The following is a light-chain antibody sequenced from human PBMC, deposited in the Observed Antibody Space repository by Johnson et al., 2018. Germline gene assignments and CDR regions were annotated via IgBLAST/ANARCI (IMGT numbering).Light chain of an antibody. Sequence: QSVLTQPPSVSAAPGQKVTISCSGSSSNIGNNYVSWYQQLPGTAPKLLIYENNKRPSGIPDRFSGSKSGTSATLGITGLQTGDEADYYCGTWDSSLSAGNVFGTGTKDTGL. J-gene: IGLJ1*01. CDR2: ENN. V-gene: IGLV1-51*02. CDR3: GTWDSSLSAGNV. CDR1: SSNIGNNY.